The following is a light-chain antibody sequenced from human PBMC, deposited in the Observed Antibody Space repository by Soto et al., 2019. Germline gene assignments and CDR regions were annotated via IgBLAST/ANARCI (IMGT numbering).Light chain of an antibody. Sequence: IVLTQSTGTLSLSPGERATLSCRASQSVSSYYLAWYQQKPGQAPRLLIYAASSRATGIPDRFSGGGSGTDFTLTISRLEPEDFAVYYCQQCGSSPWTFGQGTKVDI. CDR3: QQCGSSPWT. J-gene: IGKJ1*01. CDR2: AAS. V-gene: IGKV3-20*01. CDR1: QSVSSYY.